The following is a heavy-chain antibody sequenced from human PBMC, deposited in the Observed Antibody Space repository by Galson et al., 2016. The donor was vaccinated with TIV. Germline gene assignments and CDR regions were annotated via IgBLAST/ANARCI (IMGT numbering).Heavy chain of an antibody. Sequence: SLRLSCAASGFTFSSYGLPWVRPAPGKGLEWVAYISYDGSEKSYGESVKGRFTISRDKTRNPLHLQMNSLSVEDSAVYYCARVSLSYFFDYWGQGTLVTVSS. CDR2: ISYDGSEK. D-gene: IGHD6-6*01. CDR1: GFTFSSYG. V-gene: IGHV3-30*03. J-gene: IGHJ4*02. CDR3: ARVSLSYFFDY.